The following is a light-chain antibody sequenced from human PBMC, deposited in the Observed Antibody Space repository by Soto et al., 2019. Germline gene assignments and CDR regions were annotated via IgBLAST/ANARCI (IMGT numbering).Light chain of an antibody. CDR3: QSYDRSLSGSV. Sequence: QSVLTQPPSVSGAPGQRVTISCTGNSSNIGAGYDVHWYQQLPGKAPKLLIFSNSHRPSGVPDRFFGSKSGTSASLAITGLQAEDEADYYCQSYDRSLSGSVFGGGTKLTVL. V-gene: IGLV1-40*01. CDR2: SNS. CDR1: SSNIGAGYD. J-gene: IGLJ3*02.